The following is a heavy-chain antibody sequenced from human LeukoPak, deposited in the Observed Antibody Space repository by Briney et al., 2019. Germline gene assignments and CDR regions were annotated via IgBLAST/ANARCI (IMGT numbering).Heavy chain of an antibody. J-gene: IGHJ5*02. CDR2: INPNSGGT. V-gene: IGHV1-2*02. CDR1: GYTFTGYY. CDR3: ARVGIRIAARAHRSDWFDP. D-gene: IGHD6-6*01. Sequence: ASVKVSCKASGYTFTGYYMHWVRQAPGQGLEWMGWINPNSGGTNYAQKFQGRVTMTRDTSISTAYMELSRLRSDDTAVYYCARVGIRIAARAHRSDWFDPWGQGTLVTVSS.